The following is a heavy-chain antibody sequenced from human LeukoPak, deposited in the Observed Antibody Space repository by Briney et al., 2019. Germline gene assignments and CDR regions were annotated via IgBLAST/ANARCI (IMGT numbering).Heavy chain of an antibody. V-gene: IGHV3-23*01. J-gene: IGHJ6*02. CDR3: AKALRSGYYYYYGMDV. CDR1: GFTFSSYA. Sequence: GGSLRLSCAASGFTFSSYAMSWVRQAPGKGLEWVSAISGSGDSTYYADSVKGRFTISRDNSKNTLYLQMNSLRAEDTAVYYCAKALRSGYYYYYGMDVWGQGTTVTVSS. D-gene: IGHD3-10*01. CDR2: ISGSGDST.